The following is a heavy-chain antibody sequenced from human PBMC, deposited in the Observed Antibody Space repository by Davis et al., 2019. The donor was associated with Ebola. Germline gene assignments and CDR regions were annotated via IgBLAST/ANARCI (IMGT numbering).Heavy chain of an antibody. D-gene: IGHD3-3*01. CDR1: GYTFTSHD. CDR3: AIGGGVDHFDY. J-gene: IGHJ4*02. Sequence: SVKVSCKASGYTFTSHDINWVRQAPGQGLEWMGRIIPILGIANYAQKFQGRVTITADESTSTAYMELSSLRSEDTAVYYCAIGGGVDHFDYWGQGTLVTVSS. V-gene: IGHV1-69*04. CDR2: IIPILGIA.